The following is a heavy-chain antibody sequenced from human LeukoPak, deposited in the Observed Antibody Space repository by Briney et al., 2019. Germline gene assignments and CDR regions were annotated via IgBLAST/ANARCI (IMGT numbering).Heavy chain of an antibody. V-gene: IGHV4-59*01. CDR2: IHNSGST. D-gene: IGHD6-6*01. CDR3: ARDRGRAARPRLEFDY. Sequence: SETLSLTCTVSGDSISSYYWNWIRQPPGKGLEWIGYIHNSGSTNYNPSLKSRVSISVDTSKNQFSLRLSSVTAADTAVYYCARDRGRAARPRLEFDYWGQGTLVTVSS. CDR1: GDSISSYY. J-gene: IGHJ4*02.